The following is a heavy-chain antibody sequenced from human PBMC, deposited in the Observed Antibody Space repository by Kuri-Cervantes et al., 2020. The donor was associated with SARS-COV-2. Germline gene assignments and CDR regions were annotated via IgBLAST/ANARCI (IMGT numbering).Heavy chain of an antibody. CDR1: GGSLSDYY. CDR2: INPTGGT. V-gene: IGHV4-34*01. J-gene: IGHJ4*02. D-gene: IGHD3-3*01. Sequence: SQTLSLTCAVYGGSLSDYYWSWIRQPPGKGLEWIGEINPTGGTNYNPSLNSRLTISPDTSRSQFSLKLSSVTAADTAVYYCARVKTIFGVAPFDYWGQGTLVTVSS. CDR3: ARVKTIFGVAPFDY.